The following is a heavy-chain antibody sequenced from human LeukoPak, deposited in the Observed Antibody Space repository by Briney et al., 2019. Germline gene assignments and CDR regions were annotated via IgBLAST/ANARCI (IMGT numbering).Heavy chain of an antibody. J-gene: IGHJ4*02. Sequence: PGGSLRLSCAASGFTFSAYWMSWVRQVPGKGLEWVATIKTDGSVTDSVDSVKGRFTISRDNAKNSLYLQMNSLRAEDTALYYCARNNWKAFDHWGQGTLVTVSS. CDR1: GFTFSAYW. CDR3: ARNNWKAFDH. CDR2: IKTDGSVT. D-gene: IGHD1-20*01. V-gene: IGHV3-7*04.